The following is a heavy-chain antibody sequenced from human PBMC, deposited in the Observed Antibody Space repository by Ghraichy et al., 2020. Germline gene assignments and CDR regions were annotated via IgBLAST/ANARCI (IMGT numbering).Heavy chain of an antibody. D-gene: IGHD6-19*01. J-gene: IGHJ4*02. CDR2: IYYSGNT. CDR3: AKGLYSSGWEYYFDF. Sequence: SETLSLTCTVSGGSINGLYWSWLRQSPAKGLEWLGYIYYSGNTNYNPSFKSRISLSVDTSKSQFSLRLKSLTAADTAVYYCAKGLYSSGWEYYFDFWGQGTRVIVSS. CDR1: GGSINGLY. V-gene: IGHV4-59*12.